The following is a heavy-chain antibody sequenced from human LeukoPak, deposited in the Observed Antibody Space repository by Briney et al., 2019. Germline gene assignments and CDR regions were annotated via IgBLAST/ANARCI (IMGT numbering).Heavy chain of an antibody. CDR3: AGMSVIGPSQFDF. D-gene: IGHD2-21*01. J-gene: IGHJ4*02. Sequence: SVKVSCRAPGGTFSTHAVSWVRQAPGQGLEWMGGIIPMFGANYAQNFRGRVTITTDESTSTAYMELSSLRSEDTAVYFCAGMSVIGPSQFDFWGQGTLVTVSS. V-gene: IGHV1-69*05. CDR1: GGTFSTHA. CDR2: IIPMFGA.